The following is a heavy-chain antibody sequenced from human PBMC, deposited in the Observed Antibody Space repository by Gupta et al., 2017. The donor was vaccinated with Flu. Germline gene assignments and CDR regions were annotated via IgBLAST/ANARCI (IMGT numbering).Heavy chain of an antibody. D-gene: IGHD3-10*01. CDR2: IYYSGST. CDR3: ARSFPITMVYYYYGMDV. Sequence: QVQLQESGPGLVKPSQTLSLTCTVSGGSISSGGYYWSWIRQHPGKGLEWIGYIYYSGSTYYNPSLKSRVTISVDTSKNQFSLKLSSVTAADTAVYYCARSFPITMVYYYYGMDVWGQGTTVTVSS. V-gene: IGHV4-31*03. J-gene: IGHJ6*02. CDR1: GGSISSGGYY.